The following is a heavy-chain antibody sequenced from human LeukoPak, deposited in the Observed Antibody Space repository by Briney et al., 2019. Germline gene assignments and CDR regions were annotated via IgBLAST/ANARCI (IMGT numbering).Heavy chain of an antibody. V-gene: IGHV3-21*01. CDR1: GFTFSSYS. CDR3: ERGRIDDFDI. CDR2: ISSSSSYI. Sequence: GGSLRLSCAASGFTFSSYSMNWVRQAPGKGLEWVSSISSSSSYIYYADSVKGRFTISRDNAKNSLYLQMKSLRAEDTAVYYCERGRIDDFDIWGQGKMVTVSS. J-gene: IGHJ3*02.